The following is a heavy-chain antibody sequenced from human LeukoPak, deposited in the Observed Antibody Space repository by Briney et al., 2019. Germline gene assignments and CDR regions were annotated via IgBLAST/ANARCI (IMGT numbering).Heavy chain of an antibody. CDR1: GFTFSTSW. CDR3: VRDRASSTFDY. V-gene: IGHV3-7*01. CDR2: IDIDGSVE. Sequence: QTGGSLRLSCAASGFTFSTSWMCWVRQAPGKGLEWLANIDIDGSVENYVASVKGRFTISRDNAKNSVYLEMNNLRAEDTALYFCVRDRASSTFDYWGKGTLVTVSS. J-gene: IGHJ4*02. D-gene: IGHD2/OR15-2a*01.